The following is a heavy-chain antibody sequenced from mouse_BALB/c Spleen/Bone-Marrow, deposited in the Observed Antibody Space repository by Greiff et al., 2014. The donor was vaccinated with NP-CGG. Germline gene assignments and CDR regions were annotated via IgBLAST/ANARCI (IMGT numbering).Heavy chain of an antibody. CDR2: IDPANGYT. D-gene: IGHD1-1*01. J-gene: IGHJ4*01. Sequence: VQLQQSGAELVKPGASVKLSCTASGFNIKDTYMHWVKQRPEQGLEWIGRIDPANGYTKFDPKFQGKATITADTCSNTAYLQLSSLTSEDTVVYYCARGTTVVSYYAMDYWGQGTSVTVSS. CDR1: GFNIKDTY. V-gene: IGHV14-3*02. CDR3: ARGTTVVSYYAMDY.